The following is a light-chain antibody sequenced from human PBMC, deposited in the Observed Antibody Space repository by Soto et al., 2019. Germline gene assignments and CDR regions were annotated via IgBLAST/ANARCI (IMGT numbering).Light chain of an antibody. CDR3: QQYDSLPLS. V-gene: IGKV1-33*01. CDR1: QDISNY. CDR2: DTS. Sequence: IQMTQSPSSLSASVGDRVTITCQASQDISNYLNWYQQKPGKAPKLLIYDTSTLEPGVPSRFSGSGTATDFTLTISSLQPDDIATYYCQQYDSLPLSFGPGTKVDV. J-gene: IGKJ3*01.